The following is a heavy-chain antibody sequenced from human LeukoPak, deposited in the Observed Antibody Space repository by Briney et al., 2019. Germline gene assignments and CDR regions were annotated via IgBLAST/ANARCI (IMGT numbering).Heavy chain of an antibody. Sequence: GASVKVSCKASGYTFSDYYLHWLRQAPGQGLEWMGWINPYSGGTNYAQKFQGRVTMTRDTSISTAYMELSRLRSDDTAVYYCARSGWRVDTAMVPAKTTHYYYYYMDVWGKGTTVTVSS. J-gene: IGHJ6*03. V-gene: IGHV1-2*02. CDR3: ARSGWRVDTAMVPAKTTHYYYYYMDV. CDR1: GYTFSDYY. D-gene: IGHD5-18*01. CDR2: INPYSGGT.